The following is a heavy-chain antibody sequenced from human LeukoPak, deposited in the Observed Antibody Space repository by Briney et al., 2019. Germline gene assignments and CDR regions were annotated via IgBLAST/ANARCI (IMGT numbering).Heavy chain of an antibody. V-gene: IGHV3-15*01. CDR3: TTRITMTETEYFQH. CDR2: IKSKTDGGTT. CDR1: GFTFSSYR. J-gene: IGHJ1*01. Sequence: GGSLRLSCAASGFTFSSYRMSWVRQAPGKGLEWVGRIKSKTDGGTTDYAAPVKGRFTISRDDSKNTLYLQMNSLKTEDTAVYYCTTRITMTETEYFQHWGQGTLVTVSS. D-gene: IGHD3-22*01.